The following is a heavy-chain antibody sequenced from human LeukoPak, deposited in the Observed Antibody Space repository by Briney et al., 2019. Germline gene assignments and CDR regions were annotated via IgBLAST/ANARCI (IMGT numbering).Heavy chain of an antibody. J-gene: IGHJ4*02. Sequence: SETLSLTCTVSGGSISSYYWSWIRQPAGKGLEWIGRIYTSGSTNYNPSLKSRVTISVDTSKNQFSLNLNPVTAADTAVYYCARGVAAAGTFSFDYWGQGTLVTVSS. V-gene: IGHV4-4*07. D-gene: IGHD6-13*01. CDR1: GGSISSYY. CDR3: ARGVAAAGTFSFDY. CDR2: IYTSGST.